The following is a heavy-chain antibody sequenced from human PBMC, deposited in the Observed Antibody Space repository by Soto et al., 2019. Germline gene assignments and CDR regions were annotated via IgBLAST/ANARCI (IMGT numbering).Heavy chain of an antibody. CDR3: ARESRIAGTYDY. Sequence: GGSLRLSCAASGFTFSSYAMSWVRQAPGKGLEWVSAIGTAGDTYYPGSVKGRFTISRENAKNSLYFQMNSLRAEDTAVYYCARESRIAGTYDYWGQGTLVTVSS. CDR1: GFTFSSYA. V-gene: IGHV3-13*01. CDR2: IGTAGDT. J-gene: IGHJ4*02. D-gene: IGHD6-13*01.